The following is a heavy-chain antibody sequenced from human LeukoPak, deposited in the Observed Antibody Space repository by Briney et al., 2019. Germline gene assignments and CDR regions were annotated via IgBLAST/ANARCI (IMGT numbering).Heavy chain of an antibody. CDR3: ARPYYGSGSYYIYDY. J-gene: IGHJ4*02. D-gene: IGHD3-10*01. CDR2: ISAYNGNT. Sequence: ASVKASCKASGGIFSSYAISWVRQAPGQGLEWMGWISAYNGNTNYAQKLQGRVTMTTDTSTSTAYMELRSLRSDDTAVYYCARPYYGSGSYYIYDYWGQGTLVTVSS. V-gene: IGHV1-18*01. CDR1: GGIFSSYA.